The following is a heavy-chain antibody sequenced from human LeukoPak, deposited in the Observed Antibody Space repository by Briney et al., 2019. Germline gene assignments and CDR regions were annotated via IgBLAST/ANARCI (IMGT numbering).Heavy chain of an antibody. V-gene: IGHV4-38-2*02. CDR3: ATIVGAAIPIPDY. CDR1: GCSISSGYY. D-gene: IGHD1-26*01. Sequence: SETLSLTCTVSGCSISSGYYWGWIRQPPGKGLEWIGSIYHSGSTYYNPSLKSRVTISVDTSKNQFSLKLSSVTAADTAVYYCATIVGAAIPIPDYWGQGTLVTVSS. J-gene: IGHJ4*02. CDR2: IYHSGST.